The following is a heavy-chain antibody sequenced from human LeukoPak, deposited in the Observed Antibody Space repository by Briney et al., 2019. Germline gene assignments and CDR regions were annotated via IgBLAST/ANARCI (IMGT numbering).Heavy chain of an antibody. D-gene: IGHD6-19*01. Sequence: SVTVPFTSSGCTFSIYAISWVRQAPGQGLEWMGRIIPIFGTANYAQKFQGRVTITADKSTSTAYMELSSLRSEDTAVYYCARAQSIAVAGTYWFDPWGQGTLVTVSS. CDR2: IIPIFGTA. CDR1: GCTFSIYA. V-gene: IGHV1-69*06. CDR3: ARAQSIAVAGTYWFDP. J-gene: IGHJ5*02.